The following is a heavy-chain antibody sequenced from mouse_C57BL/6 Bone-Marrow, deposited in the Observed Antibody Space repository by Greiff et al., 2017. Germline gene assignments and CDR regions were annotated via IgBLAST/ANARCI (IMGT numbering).Heavy chain of an antibody. CDR2: IYPTSGRT. J-gene: IGHJ2*01. CDR3: ARSGPLGRSFDY. CDR1: GYTFTSYW. D-gene: IGHD4-1*01. V-gene: IGHV1-55*01. Sequence: QGQLQQPGAELVKPGASVKMSCKASGYTFTSYWITWVKQRPGQGLEWIGDIYPTSGRTNYNEKFKSKAILSVDTTSNTASMPLSSLTSEDAAVFYWARSGPLGRSFDYWGQGTTLTVSS.